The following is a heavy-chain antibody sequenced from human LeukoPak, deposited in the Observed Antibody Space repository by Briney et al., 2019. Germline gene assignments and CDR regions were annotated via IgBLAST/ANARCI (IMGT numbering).Heavy chain of an antibody. CDR3: AKGNRPFAQFPNWFDP. J-gene: IGHJ5*02. Sequence: AGGSLRLSCAASGFTFSSYAMSWVRQAPGKGLEWVSAISGSGGSTYYADSVKGRFTISSDNSKNTLYLQMNSLRAEDTAVYYCAKGNRPFAQFPNWFDPWGQGTLVTVSS. D-gene: IGHD1-14*01. CDR1: GFTFSSYA. CDR2: ISGSGGST. V-gene: IGHV3-23*01.